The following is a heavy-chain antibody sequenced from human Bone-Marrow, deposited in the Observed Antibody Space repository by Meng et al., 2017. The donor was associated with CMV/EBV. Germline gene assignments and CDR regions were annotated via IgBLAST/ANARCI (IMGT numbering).Heavy chain of an antibody. CDR2: INPNSGGT. J-gene: IGHJ4*02. CDR3: ARAIRGVVAAIDY. D-gene: IGHD2-15*01. Sequence: ASVKVSCKASGYTFTGYYMHWVRQAPGQGLEWMGWINPNSGGTNYAQKFQGRVTMTRDTSISTAYMELSRLSSDDTAVYYCARAIRGVVAAIDYWGQGTLVTVSS. V-gene: IGHV1-2*02. CDR1: GYTFTGYY.